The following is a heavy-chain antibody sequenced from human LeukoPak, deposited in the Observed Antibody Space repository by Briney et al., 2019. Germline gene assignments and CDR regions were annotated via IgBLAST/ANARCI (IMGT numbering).Heavy chain of an antibody. CDR3: ARGPRVAAAGQNYYYYGMDV. V-gene: IGHV1-46*01. CDR1: GYTFTSYY. CDR2: INPSGGST. J-gene: IGHJ6*02. Sequence: ASVKVSCKASGYTFTSYYMHWVRQAPGQGLEWMGIINPSGGSTSYAQKFQGRVTMTRDTSTSTVYMELSSLRSEDTAVYYCARGPRVAAAGQNYYYYGMDVWGQGTTVTVSS. D-gene: IGHD6-13*01.